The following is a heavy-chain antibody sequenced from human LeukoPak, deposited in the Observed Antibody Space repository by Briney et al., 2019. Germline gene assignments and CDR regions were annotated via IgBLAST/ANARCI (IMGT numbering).Heavy chain of an antibody. V-gene: IGHV4-59*08. D-gene: IGHD6-19*01. CDR3: ARHGIAVAEDAFDI. J-gene: IGHJ3*02. CDR2: IYYSGST. CDR1: GGSISSYY. Sequence: SETLSLTCTVSGGSISSYYWSWIRQPPGKGLEWIGYIYYSGSTNYSPSLKSRVTISVDTSKNQFSLKLSSVTAADTAVYYCARHGIAVAEDAFDIWGQGTMVTVSS.